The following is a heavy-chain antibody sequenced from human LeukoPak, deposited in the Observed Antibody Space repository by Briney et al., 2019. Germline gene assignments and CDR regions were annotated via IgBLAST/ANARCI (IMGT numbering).Heavy chain of an antibody. CDR3: ARHRARLLLFRGPFDY. V-gene: IGHV3-21*01. CDR2: ISSSSSYI. J-gene: IGHJ4*02. D-gene: IGHD2-21*02. Sequence: GGSLRLSCAASGFTFSSYSMNWVRQAPGKGLEWVSSISSSSSYIYYADSVKGRFTISRDNAKNSLYLQMNSLRAEDTAVYYCARHRARLLLFRGPFDYWGQGTLVTVSS. CDR1: GFTFSSYS.